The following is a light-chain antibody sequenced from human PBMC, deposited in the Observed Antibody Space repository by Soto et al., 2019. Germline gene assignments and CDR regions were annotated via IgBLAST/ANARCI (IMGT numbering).Light chain of an antibody. CDR2: AAS. CDR3: QQSYSTPLYT. J-gene: IGKJ2*01. CDR1: QSISSY. V-gene: IGKV1-39*01. Sequence: DIQMTQSPSSLSASVGDRVTITCRASQSISSYLNWYQQKPGKAPNLLIYAASSLHSGVPSRFSGGGSGTQFTLTISSRHPEDFATYYCQQSYSTPLYTFGQGTKLEIK.